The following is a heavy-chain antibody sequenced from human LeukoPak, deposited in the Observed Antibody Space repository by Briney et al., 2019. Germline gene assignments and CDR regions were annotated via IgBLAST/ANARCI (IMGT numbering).Heavy chain of an antibody. CDR1: GFTFSSYS. CDR2: TNNVDSST. J-gene: IGHJ6*02. D-gene: IGHD6-13*01. V-gene: IGHV3-74*01. Sequence: GGSLRLSCAASGFTFSSYSMNWVRQAPGKGLVWVSRTNNVDSSTAYADSVKGRFTISRDNAKNTLYLQMNSLRAEDTAVYYCTRGSSSWRNGMDVWGQGTTVTVSS. CDR3: TRGSSSWRNGMDV.